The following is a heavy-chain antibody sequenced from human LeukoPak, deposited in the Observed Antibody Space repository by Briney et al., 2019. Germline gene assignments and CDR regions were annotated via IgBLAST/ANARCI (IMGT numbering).Heavy chain of an antibody. CDR2: IIPIFGTA. D-gene: IGHD3-22*01. J-gene: IGHJ4*02. CDR3: ARDRGRYYDSSGYYYVRGYDY. Sequence: ASVKVSCEASGGTFSSYAISWVRQAPGQGLEWMGRIIPIFGTANYAQKFQGRVTITTDESTSTAYMELSSLRSEDTAVYYCARDRGRYYDSSGYYYVRGYDYWGQGTLVTVSS. V-gene: IGHV1-69*05. CDR1: GGTFSSYA.